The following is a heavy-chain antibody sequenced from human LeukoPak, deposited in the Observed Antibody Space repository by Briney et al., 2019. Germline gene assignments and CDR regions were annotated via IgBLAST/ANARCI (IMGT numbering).Heavy chain of an antibody. Sequence: GGSLRLSCAASGFTFSSYTMSWVRQAPGEGLEWLSAISGRGESTFYAPSVKGRFAISRDNSDNTLYLQMSSLRVDDRAVYFCAKERQTGDYFTSDYWGQGTLVTVSS. V-gene: IGHV3-23*01. D-gene: IGHD4-17*01. CDR3: AKERQTGDYFTSDY. CDR1: GFTFSSYT. CDR2: ISGRGEST. J-gene: IGHJ4*02.